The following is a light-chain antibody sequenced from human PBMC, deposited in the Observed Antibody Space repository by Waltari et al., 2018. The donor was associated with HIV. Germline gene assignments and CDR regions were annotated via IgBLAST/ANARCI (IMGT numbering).Light chain of an antibody. CDR3: SSYTSSSPVV. J-gene: IGLJ2*01. Sequence: QSALTQPASVSGSPGQSITISCTGTSSDVGGYNYVSWYQQNPGKAPNLMIYEVSNRPSGVSNRFSGSKSGNTASLTISGLQAEDEADYYCSSYTSSSPVVFGGGTKLTVL. CDR1: SSDVGGYNY. CDR2: EVS. V-gene: IGLV2-14*01.